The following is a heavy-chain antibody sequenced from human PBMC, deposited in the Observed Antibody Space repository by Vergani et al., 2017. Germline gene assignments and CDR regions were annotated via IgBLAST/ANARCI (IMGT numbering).Heavy chain of an antibody. D-gene: IGHD3-22*01. Sequence: EVQLLHSGGGVIQPGGSVRLSCAASGFTFSACPMTWVRQAPGKGLEWVSAISARYPSTYYADSVKGRFTISRDKSKNMLYLQMNSLRAEDTAVYYCARLSYDTTPYLQGGYDCWGQGTLVSVSS. CDR2: ISARYPST. CDR1: GFTFSACP. V-gene: IGHV3-23*01. J-gene: IGHJ4*02. CDR3: ARLSYDTTPYLQGGYDC.